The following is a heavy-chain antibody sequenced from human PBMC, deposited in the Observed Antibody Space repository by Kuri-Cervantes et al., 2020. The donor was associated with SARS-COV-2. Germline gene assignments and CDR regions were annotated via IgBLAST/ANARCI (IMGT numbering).Heavy chain of an antibody. CDR2: IHHSGST. J-gene: IGHJ5*02. CDR3: ARGRYSSGFWGTKNWFDP. V-gene: IGHV4-38-2*01. CDR1: GYSISSGYY. Sequence: SETLSLTCAVSGYSISSGYYWGWIRQPPGKGLEWIGSIHHSGSTYYNPSLKSRVTISGDTSKNQFSLKLSSVTAADTAVYYCARGRYSSGFWGTKNWFDPWGQGTLVPVSS. D-gene: IGHD6-19*01.